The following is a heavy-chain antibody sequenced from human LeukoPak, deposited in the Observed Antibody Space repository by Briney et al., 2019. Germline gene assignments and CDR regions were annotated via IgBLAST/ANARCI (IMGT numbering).Heavy chain of an antibody. Sequence: ASVKVSCKASGYTFTSYGISWVRQAPGQGLEWMGWISAYNGNTNYAQKLQGRVTLTTDTSTSTAYMELRSLRSDDTAVYYCARAEVGATAVDYWGQGTLVTVSS. CDR1: GYTFTSYG. V-gene: IGHV1-18*01. D-gene: IGHD1-26*01. CDR3: ARAEVGATAVDY. CDR2: ISAYNGNT. J-gene: IGHJ4*02.